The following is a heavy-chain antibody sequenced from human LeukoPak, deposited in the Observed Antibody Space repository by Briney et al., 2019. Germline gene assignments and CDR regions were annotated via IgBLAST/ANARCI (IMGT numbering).Heavy chain of an antibody. CDR2: LYYSGNT. CDR3: AGRLEELGVVAGAAHNGAEYFQQ. D-gene: IGHD2-15*01. J-gene: IGHJ1*01. CDR1: GGSISDSYYC. Sequence: PSETLSLSCTVSGGSISDSYYCWGWNRQPPGEGLGWIGSLYYSGNTYYNPSLKTRATISVDTSKNHFSLRLSPVTAADTAVYFCAGRLEELGVVAGAAHNGAEYFQQWGHGTLVTVTS. V-gene: IGHV4-39*02.